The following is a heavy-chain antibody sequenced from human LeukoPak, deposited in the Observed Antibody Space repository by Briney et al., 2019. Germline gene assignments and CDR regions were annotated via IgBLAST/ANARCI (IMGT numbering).Heavy chain of an antibody. CDR3: AKEEVPNDY. J-gene: IGHJ4*02. D-gene: IGHD2-2*01. CDR2: ISRMGVTT. V-gene: IGHV3-23*01. CDR1: GFTLNSNA. Sequence: PGGSLRLSCAVSGFTLNSNAMCWVRQGPGKGLEWVSGISRMGVTTYYADSVKGRFTISRDTSKNTLYLQMNTLRPEDTAVYYCAKEEVPNDYWGQGTLVTVSS.